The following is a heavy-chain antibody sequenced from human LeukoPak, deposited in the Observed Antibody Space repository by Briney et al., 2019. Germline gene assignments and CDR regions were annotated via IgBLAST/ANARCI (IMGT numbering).Heavy chain of an antibody. CDR1: GYTFTHYY. D-gene: IGHD3-10*01. V-gene: IGHV1-2*02. CDR2: ISSDRGTT. Sequence: GASVKVSCKASGYTFTHYYLHWVRQAPGQGLEWMGWISSDRGTTDYAQKFQGRVTMTRDTSISTVYMELSSLTSDDTAIYYCARAMSGDLFDFWGQGTLVTVSS. J-gene: IGHJ4*02. CDR3: ARAMSGDLFDF.